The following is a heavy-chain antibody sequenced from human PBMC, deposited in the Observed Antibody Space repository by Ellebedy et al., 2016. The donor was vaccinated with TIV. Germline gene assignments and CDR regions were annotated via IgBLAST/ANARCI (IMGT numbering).Heavy chain of an antibody. J-gene: IGHJ4*02. V-gene: IGHV1-2*02. CDR1: GYSFTGYY. CDR2: INPDRGDT. CDR3: AKDRFPYDDSSGTTGYFDC. Sequence: AASVKVSCKASGYSFTGYYIHWARQAPGQGLEWMGWINPDRGDTKYPQSFQVRGSMTRDTSSSTAYMELSGLTSDDTAIYYCAKDRFPYDDSSGTTGYFDCWGQGTLVTVSS. D-gene: IGHD3-22*01.